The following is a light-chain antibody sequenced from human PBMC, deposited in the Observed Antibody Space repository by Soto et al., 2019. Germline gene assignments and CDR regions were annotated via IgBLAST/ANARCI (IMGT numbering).Light chain of an antibody. CDR2: EVS. J-gene: IGLJ2*01. V-gene: IGLV2-8*01. CDR1: SSDVGGYNY. CDR3: CSYAGSNQHVG. Sequence: QSALTQPPSASGSPGQSVTISCTGTSSDVGGYNYVSWYQQHPGKVPKLMIYEVSKRPSGVPDRFSASKSGNTASLTVSGLQAKDEAEYYGCSYAGSNQHVGFGGGTKVTGL.